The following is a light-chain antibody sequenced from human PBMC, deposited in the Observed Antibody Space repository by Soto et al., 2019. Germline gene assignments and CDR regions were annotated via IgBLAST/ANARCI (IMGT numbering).Light chain of an antibody. CDR3: GTWDDSLSAV. Sequence: QPVLTQPPSVSAAPGQRVTISCSGSSSNIGNNYVSWYQQLPGTAPKLLIYDNTKRPSGIPDRFSGSKSGTSATLGITGLQTGDEADYYCGTWDDSLSAVFGGGTKVTVL. CDR2: DNT. V-gene: IGLV1-51*01. J-gene: IGLJ2*01. CDR1: SSNIGNNY.